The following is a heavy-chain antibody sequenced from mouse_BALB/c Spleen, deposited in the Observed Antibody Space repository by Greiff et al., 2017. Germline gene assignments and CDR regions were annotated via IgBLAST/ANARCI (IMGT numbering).Heavy chain of an antibody. CDR1: GFTFSSYA. CDR3: ARGDGGNYLYAMDY. CDR2: ISSGGST. J-gene: IGHJ4*01. Sequence: DVKLVESGGGLVKPGGSLKLSCAASGFTFSSYAMSWVRQTPEKRLEWVASISSGGSTYYPDSVKGRFTISSDNARNILYLQMSSLRSEDTAMYYCARGDGGNYLYAMDYWGQGTSVTVSS. D-gene: IGHD2-1*01. V-gene: IGHV5-6-5*01.